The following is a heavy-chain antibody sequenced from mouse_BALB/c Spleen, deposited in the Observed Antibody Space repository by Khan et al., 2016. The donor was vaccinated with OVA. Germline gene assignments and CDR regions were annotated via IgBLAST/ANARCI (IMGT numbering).Heavy chain of an antibody. J-gene: IGHJ2*01. V-gene: IGHV2-9*02. Sequence: QVQLKESGPGLVAPSQSLSITCTVSGFSLTSYGVHWVRQPPGKGLEWLGVIWACGGANNNSALMSRLSISKDNSKSPAFLKMDSLQTDYTAMYYCARLWDIWGQGTTLTVSS. D-gene: IGHD4-1*01. CDR3: ARLWDI. CDR2: IWACGGA. CDR1: GFSLTSYG.